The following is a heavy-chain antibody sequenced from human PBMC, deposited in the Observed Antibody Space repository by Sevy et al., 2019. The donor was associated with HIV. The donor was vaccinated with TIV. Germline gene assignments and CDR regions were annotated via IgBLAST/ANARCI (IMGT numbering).Heavy chain of an antibody. CDR3: ARQYCNGGSCYSP. CDR2: IYPGDSDT. V-gene: IGHV5-51*01. Sequence: GESLKISCKGSGYSFTSYWIGWVRQMPGKGLEWVGIIYPGDSDTRYSPSFQGQVTISADKSTSTAYLQWSSLKASDNTMYFCARQYCNGGSCYSPWGQGTLVTVSS. CDR1: GYSFTSYW. D-gene: IGHD2-15*01. J-gene: IGHJ5*02.